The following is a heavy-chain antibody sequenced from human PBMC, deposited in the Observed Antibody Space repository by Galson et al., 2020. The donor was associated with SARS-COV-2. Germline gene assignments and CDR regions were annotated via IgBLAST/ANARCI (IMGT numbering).Heavy chain of an antibody. Sequence: SETLSLTCTVSNGSISSSNFYWGWIRQPPGKGLEWIGDIYYTGTTYYSPSLKSRVTISLDTSKNQFSLKLSSVTAADTAVYYCARGAPFPIFGVVYDAFDIWGQGTMVIVSS. CDR3: ARGAPFPIFGVVYDAFDI. D-gene: IGHD3-3*01. V-gene: IGHV4-39*07. CDR1: NGSISSSNFY. J-gene: IGHJ3*02. CDR2: IYYTGTT.